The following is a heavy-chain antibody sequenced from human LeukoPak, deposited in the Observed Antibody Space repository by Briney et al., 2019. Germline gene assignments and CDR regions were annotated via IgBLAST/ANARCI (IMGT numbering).Heavy chain of an antibody. Sequence: ASVKVSCKASGYTFADYYMHWVRQAPGQGLEWMGWINPKSGGANYVQKFQGRVTVTRDTSISTAYMELSRLRSDDTAVYYCARDSVGVTNLDFWGQGTLVTVSS. J-gene: IGHJ4*02. CDR3: ARDSVGVTNLDF. D-gene: IGHD1-26*01. CDR1: GYTFADYY. CDR2: INPKSGGA. V-gene: IGHV1-2*02.